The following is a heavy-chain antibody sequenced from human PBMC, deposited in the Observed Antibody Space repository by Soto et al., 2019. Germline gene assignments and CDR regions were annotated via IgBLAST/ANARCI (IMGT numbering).Heavy chain of an antibody. CDR2: TKTDGTT. Sequence: GCSLTLSCAAAGLTFSKHWIHWVRQAPGQGLVWVSRTKTDGTTSNADALKGRFTISSDNAENTLYLKMNSMRAEDAALYFCARVMSAVLWYGGASSAFDMWGQGTMVTVS. D-gene: IGHD3-10*01. CDR3: ARVMSAVLWYGGASSAFDM. V-gene: IGHV3-74*01. CDR1: GLTFSKHW. J-gene: IGHJ3*02.